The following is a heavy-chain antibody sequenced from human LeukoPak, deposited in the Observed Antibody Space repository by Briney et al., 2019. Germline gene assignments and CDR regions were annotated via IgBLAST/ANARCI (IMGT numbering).Heavy chain of an antibody. CDR1: GGSISSSSYY. Sequence: SETLSLTCTVSGGSISSSSYYWGWIRQPAGKGLEWIGRIYTSGSTNYNPSLKSRVTISVDTSKNQFSLKLSSVTAADTAVYYCARVLDGTYYDYWGQGTLVTVSS. J-gene: IGHJ4*02. D-gene: IGHD2-15*01. V-gene: IGHV4-61*02. CDR3: ARVLDGTYYDY. CDR2: IYTSGST.